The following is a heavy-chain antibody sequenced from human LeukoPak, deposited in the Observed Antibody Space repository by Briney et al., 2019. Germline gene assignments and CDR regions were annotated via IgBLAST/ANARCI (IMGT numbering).Heavy chain of an antibody. CDR2: IYYTGST. Sequence: PSETLSLTCTVSGDSVTSGGYYWNWIRQHPVKGLEWIGYIYYTGSTNYNPSLKSRINISADTSKNQFSLKLESVTAADTAIYYCARSGLYYPGSGSFDYWGQGALVTVSS. J-gene: IGHJ4*02. CDR1: GDSVTSGGYY. V-gene: IGHV4-31*03. D-gene: IGHD3-10*01. CDR3: ARSGLYYPGSGSFDY.